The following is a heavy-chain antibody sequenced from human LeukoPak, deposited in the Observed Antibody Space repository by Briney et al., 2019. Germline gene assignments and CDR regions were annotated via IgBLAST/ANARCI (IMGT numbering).Heavy chain of an antibody. D-gene: IGHD3-16*01. CDR3: ARLTHMTTFYY. CDR1: GGTFSSYA. CDR2: IIPILGIA. Sequence: ASVKVSCKASGGTFSSYAISWVRQAPGQGIEWMGRIIPILGIANYAQKFQGRVTTTADKSTSTAYMELSSLRSEDTAVYYCARLTHMTTFYYWGQGTLVTVSS. V-gene: IGHV1-69*04. J-gene: IGHJ4*02.